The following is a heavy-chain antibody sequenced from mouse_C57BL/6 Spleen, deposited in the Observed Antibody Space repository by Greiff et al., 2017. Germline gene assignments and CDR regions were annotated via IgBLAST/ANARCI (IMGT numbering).Heavy chain of an antibody. CDR3: ARTGYYGNYDWYFDV. CDR2: ISSGSSTI. V-gene: IGHV5-17*01. D-gene: IGHD2-1*01. J-gene: IGHJ1*03. Sequence: EVKLVESGGGLVKPGGSLKLSCAASGFTFSDYGMHWVRQAPEKGLEWVAYISSGSSTIYYADTVKGRFTISRDNAKNTLFLQMTSLRSEDTAMYYCARTGYYGNYDWYFDVWGTGTTVTVSS. CDR1: GFTFSDYG.